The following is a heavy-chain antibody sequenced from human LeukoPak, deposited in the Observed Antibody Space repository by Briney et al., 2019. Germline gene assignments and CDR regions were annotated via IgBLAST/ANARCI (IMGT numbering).Heavy chain of an antibody. J-gene: IGHJ4*02. CDR3: ATRGRSGMAFDF. Sequence: GGSLRLSCSFSGFTATSNYMAWVRQSPGKGLQWISFIYGGGNTLYADSVRDRFSISRDNSKSTLYLQMSSLRVEDTAVYYCATRGRSGMAFDFWGQGTLVTVSS. D-gene: IGHD2-15*01. CDR1: GFTATSNY. CDR2: IYGGGNT. V-gene: IGHV3-53*01.